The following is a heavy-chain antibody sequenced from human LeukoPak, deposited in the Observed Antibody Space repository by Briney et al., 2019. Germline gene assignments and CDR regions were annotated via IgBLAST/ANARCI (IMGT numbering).Heavy chain of an antibody. Sequence: ASVKVSCKTSEYTFTTCAVHWVRQAPGQRLEWIGWIHSDSGNTKYSQKLKGRVAIARDTSASPIYMELSSLRFEDTAVYFCTIGLAGDWDAFDIWGLGTMVTVSS. CDR2: IHSDSGNT. J-gene: IGHJ3*02. V-gene: IGHV1-3*01. CDR3: TIGLAGDWDAFDI. D-gene: IGHD6-19*01. CDR1: EYTFTTCA.